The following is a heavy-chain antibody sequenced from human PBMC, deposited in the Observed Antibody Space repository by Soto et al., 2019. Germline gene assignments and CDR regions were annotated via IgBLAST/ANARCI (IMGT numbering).Heavy chain of an antibody. CDR2: IKQDGMEK. Sequence: GGSLRLSCAASGFTFSSYWMSWVRQAPGKGLEWVANIKQDGMEKYYVDSVKGRFTISRDNAKNSLYLQMNSLRAEDTAVYYCAREGYSSSANGDAFDIWGQGTMVTVSS. CDR3: AREGYSSSANGDAFDI. D-gene: IGHD6-13*01. CDR1: GFTFSSYW. V-gene: IGHV3-7*01. J-gene: IGHJ3*02.